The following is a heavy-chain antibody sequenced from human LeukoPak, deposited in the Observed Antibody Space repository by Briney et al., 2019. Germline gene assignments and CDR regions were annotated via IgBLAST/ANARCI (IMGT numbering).Heavy chain of an antibody. CDR3: ARKEVISDAFDI. Sequence: ASVKVSCKASGYTFISYDISWVRQAPGQGLEWMGWITTYSGNTNYAQKLQGRVTMTTDTSTSTAYMELRSLRSDDTAVYYCARKEVISDAFDIWGQGTMVTVSS. J-gene: IGHJ3*02. V-gene: IGHV1-18*01. CDR2: ITTYSGNT. D-gene: IGHD3-22*01. CDR1: GYTFISYD.